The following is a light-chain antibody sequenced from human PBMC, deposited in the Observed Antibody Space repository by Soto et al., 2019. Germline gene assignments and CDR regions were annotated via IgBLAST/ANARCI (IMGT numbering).Light chain of an antibody. J-gene: IGKJ4*01. Sequence: DIQLTQSPSFLSASVGDRVTITCRASQGIRDFLAWYQQKPGQPPKLLIYAASTLQTGVATRFSGIASGTEFTLIISNLQPADFATYYCRQFNVYPLTFGGGTKVEIK. V-gene: IGKV1-9*01. CDR1: QGIRDF. CDR2: AAS. CDR3: RQFNVYPLT.